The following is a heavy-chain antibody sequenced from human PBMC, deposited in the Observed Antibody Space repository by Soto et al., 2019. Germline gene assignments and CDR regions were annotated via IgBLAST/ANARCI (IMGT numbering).Heavy chain of an antibody. Sequence: QITLNESGPTVVSPTETLTLTCRFSGFSLTTSGVGVGWIRQSPGKAPEWLALIYWDDDKRYSASLKSRLTITKDTSKNQVVLTVSDLDPTDTAAYYCAYRVLRTVFGLVTTTAIHFDLWGQGTPVAVSS. D-gene: IGHD3-3*01. J-gene: IGHJ4*02. V-gene: IGHV2-5*02. CDR3: AYRVLRTVFGLVTTTAIHFDL. CDR2: IYWDDDK. CDR1: GFSLTTSGVG.